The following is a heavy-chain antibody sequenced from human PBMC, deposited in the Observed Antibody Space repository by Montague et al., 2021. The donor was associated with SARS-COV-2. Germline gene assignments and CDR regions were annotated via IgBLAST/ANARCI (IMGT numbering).Heavy chain of an antibody. V-gene: IGHV4-4*02. CDR3: ARDSRAVAAAKNSFSSAFDY. CDR1: GGSISSSDW. J-gene: IGHJ4*02. Sequence: SETLSLTCAVSGGSISSSDWCSWVRQPPGRGLEWSGEIYHSGSTNNNPSLKRRVTISMDNTKNQFSLKVSSVTAADTAVYYCARDSRAVAAAKNSFSSAFDYWGQGTLVTVSS. D-gene: IGHD2-2*01. CDR2: IYHSGST.